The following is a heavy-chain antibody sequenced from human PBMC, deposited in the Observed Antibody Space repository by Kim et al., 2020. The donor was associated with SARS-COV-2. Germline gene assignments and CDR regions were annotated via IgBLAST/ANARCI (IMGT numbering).Heavy chain of an antibody. Sequence: GGSLRLSCTASGFTFGDYAMSWFRQAPGKGLEWVGFIRSKAYGGTTEYAASVKGRFTISRDDSKSIAYLQMNSLKTEDTAVYYCTRDPEYTIFGVAPYGGSFDYWGQGTLVTVSS. V-gene: IGHV3-49*03. CDR2: IRSKAYGGTT. CDR1: GFTFGDYA. CDR3: TRDPEYTIFGVAPYGGSFDY. D-gene: IGHD3-3*01. J-gene: IGHJ4*02.